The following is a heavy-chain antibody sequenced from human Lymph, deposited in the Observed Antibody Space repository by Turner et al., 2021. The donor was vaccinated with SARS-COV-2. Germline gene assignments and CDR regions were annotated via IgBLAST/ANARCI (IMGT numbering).Heavy chain of an antibody. D-gene: IGHD3-10*01. CDR3: ARYGSGGYFYYGLDV. V-gene: IGHV3-30*04. CDR2: ISYDGSNK. CDR1: GFTFSTSA. J-gene: IGHJ6*02. Sequence: QVQLVESGGGVVQPGRSLRLSCAASGFTFSTSAIHWVRKAAGKGLDWVAVISYDGSNKYYADSVKGRFTISRDNSKNTLYLQMNSLRAEDTAVYYCARYGSGGYFYYGLDVWGQGTTVTVSS.